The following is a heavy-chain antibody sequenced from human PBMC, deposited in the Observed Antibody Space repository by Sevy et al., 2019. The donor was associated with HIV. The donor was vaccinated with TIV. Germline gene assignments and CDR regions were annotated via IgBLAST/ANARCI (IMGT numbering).Heavy chain of an antibody. Sequence: GGSLRLSCAASGFSFSSYAMSWVRQAPGEGLEWVSLISGSGGTTFYADSVKGRFTISRDNAKNSLYLQMNSLRVEDTAVYYCARNLPPSATIVPHFDYWGHGTLVTVSS. CDR1: GFSFSSYA. D-gene: IGHD1-26*01. CDR2: ISGSGGTT. J-gene: IGHJ4*01. V-gene: IGHV3-48*03. CDR3: ARNLPPSATIVPHFDY.